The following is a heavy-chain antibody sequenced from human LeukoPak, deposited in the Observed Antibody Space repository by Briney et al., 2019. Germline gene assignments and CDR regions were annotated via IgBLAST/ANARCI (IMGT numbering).Heavy chain of an antibody. J-gene: IGHJ5*02. CDR3: ARDRGWELGYCTGGSCYDENWFDP. CDR1: GYTFTRYG. D-gene: IGHD2-15*01. V-gene: IGHV1-18*01. Sequence: ASVKVSCKASGYTFTRYGISWVRQAPGQGLEWMGWISAYNGNTNYAQKLQGRVTMTTDTSTSLVYMELRSLRSDDTAVYYCARDRGWELGYCTGGSCYDENWFDPWGQGTLVTVSS. CDR2: ISAYNGNT.